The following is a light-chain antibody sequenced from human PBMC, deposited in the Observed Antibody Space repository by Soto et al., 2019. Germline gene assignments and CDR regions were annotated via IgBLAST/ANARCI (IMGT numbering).Light chain of an antibody. Sequence: DIQLTQSPSFLSASVGDRVTITCRASQGISSYLAWYQQKPGKAPNLLIYAASTLQGGVPSRFSGSGSGTEFTLTISSLQPEDFATYYCQQVNSYSLTFGRGTKVEIK. CDR2: AAS. CDR1: QGISSY. CDR3: QQVNSYSLT. V-gene: IGKV1-9*01. J-gene: IGKJ4*01.